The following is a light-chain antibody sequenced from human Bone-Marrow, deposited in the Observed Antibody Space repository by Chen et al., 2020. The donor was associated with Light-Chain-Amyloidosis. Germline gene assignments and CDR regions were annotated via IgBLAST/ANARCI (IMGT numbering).Light chain of an antibody. CDR3: HVWDRSSDRPV. Sequence: SYVLTQPSSVSVAPGQTATIACGGNNIGSTSVHWYQQTPGQAPLLLVYDDSARPSGIPERLSGSDAGNTATLTISRVEAGDEADYYCHVWDRSSDRPVFGGGTKLTVL. CDR2: DDS. J-gene: IGLJ3*02. CDR1: NIGSTS. V-gene: IGLV3-21*02.